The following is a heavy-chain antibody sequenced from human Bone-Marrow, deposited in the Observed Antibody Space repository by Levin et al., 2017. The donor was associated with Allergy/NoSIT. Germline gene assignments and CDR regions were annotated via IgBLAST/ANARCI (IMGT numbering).Heavy chain of an antibody. D-gene: IGHD2-2*01. V-gene: IGHV4-39*02. CDR3: ARGVVPGPMYYHAYYGMDI. CDR1: GGSLSSNDYY. J-gene: IGHJ6*02. Sequence: GSLRLSCSVSGGSLSSNDYYWGWIRQPPGRGLEWIGTIYYSGTTYYNASLKSRVTISVDMSKKQVSLRLSSVSASDSAVYYCARGVVPGPMYYHAYYGMDIWGLGTTVIVSS. CDR2: IYYSGTT.